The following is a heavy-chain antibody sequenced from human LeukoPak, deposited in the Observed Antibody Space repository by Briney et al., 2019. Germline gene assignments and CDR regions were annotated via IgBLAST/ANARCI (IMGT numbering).Heavy chain of an antibody. D-gene: IGHD6-19*01. V-gene: IGHV1-8*03. Sequence: ASVKVSCKASGYTFTGYYMHWVRQAPGQGLEWMGWINPNSGNTGYAQKFQGRVTITRNTSISTAYMELNSLRSEDTAVHYCARLPGGWSGQYYYYMDVWGKGTTVTVSS. CDR2: INPNSGNT. CDR1: GYTFTGYY. CDR3: ARLPGGWSGQYYYYMDV. J-gene: IGHJ6*03.